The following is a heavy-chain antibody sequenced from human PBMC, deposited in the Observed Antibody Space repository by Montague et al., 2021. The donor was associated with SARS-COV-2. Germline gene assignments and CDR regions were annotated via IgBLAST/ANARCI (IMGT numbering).Heavy chain of an antibody. CDR1: GFTFSSYS. CDR2: ICSSSSYI. CDR3: AKDASYDSWTGYYNY. D-gene: IGHD3-9*01. J-gene: IGHJ4*02. Sequence: SLRLSCAASGFTFSSYSMHWVRQAPGKGLEWVSSICSSSSYIYYADSVKGRFTISRDNAKNSLYLQMNSLRAEDTAVYYCAKDASYDSWTGYYNYWGQGTLVTVSS. V-gene: IGHV3-21*01.